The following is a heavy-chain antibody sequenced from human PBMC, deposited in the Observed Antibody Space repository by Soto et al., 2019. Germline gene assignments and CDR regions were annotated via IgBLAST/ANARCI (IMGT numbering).Heavy chain of an antibody. J-gene: IGHJ6*04. Sequence: ASVKVSCKASGYTFTSSGINWVRQAPGQGLEWMGWISGYNGNTNYAQNLQDRVTMTRDTSTSTAYMELRSLRSDDTAVYYCARTTEFYYYDMDVWGKGATVTVS. CDR3: ARTTEFYYYDMDV. CDR2: ISGYNGNT. V-gene: IGHV1-18*01. CDR1: GYTFTSSG.